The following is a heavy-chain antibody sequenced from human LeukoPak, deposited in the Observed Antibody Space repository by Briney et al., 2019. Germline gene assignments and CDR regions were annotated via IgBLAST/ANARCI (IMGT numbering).Heavy chain of an antibody. V-gene: IGHV1-69*05. D-gene: IGHD3-9*01. CDR2: IIPIFGTA. CDR1: GGTFISYA. Sequence: SVKVSCKASGGTFISYAISWVRQAPGQGLEWMGGIIPIFGTANYAQKFQGRVTITTDESTSTAYMELCSLRSEDTAVYYCARGDYDILTGYQGYYYYYMDVWGKGTTVTVSS. CDR3: ARGDYDILTGYQGYYYYYMDV. J-gene: IGHJ6*03.